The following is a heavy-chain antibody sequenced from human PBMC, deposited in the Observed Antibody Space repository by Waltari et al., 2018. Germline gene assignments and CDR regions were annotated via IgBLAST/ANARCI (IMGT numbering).Heavy chain of an antibody. V-gene: IGHV4-59*11. CDR1: GGSISSHY. Sequence: QVQLQESGPGLVKPSETLSLTCTVSGGSISSHYWSWIRQPPGKGLEWIGYIYYSGSTNYNPSLKSRVTISVDTSKNQFSLKLSSVTAADTAVYYCARGWGIAVVPLDYWGQGTLVTVSS. CDR2: IYYSGST. D-gene: IGHD6-19*01. J-gene: IGHJ4*02. CDR3: ARGWGIAVVPLDY.